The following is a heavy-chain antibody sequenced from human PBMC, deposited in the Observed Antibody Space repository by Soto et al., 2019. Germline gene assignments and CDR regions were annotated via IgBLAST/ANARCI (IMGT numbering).Heavy chain of an antibody. J-gene: IGHJ5*01. Sequence: PXGTLSLTCVVSGDSFRDYYWSWIRQSPGVGLEWIGEINPSGRTEYNPSLRGRVTLSVDTSKNQFSLTLSTMTAADTAVYYCARTRNRWFDSWGQGTLVTV. CDR1: GDSFRDYY. D-gene: IGHD1-1*01. CDR3: ARTRNRWFDS. CDR2: INPSGRT. V-gene: IGHV4-34*01.